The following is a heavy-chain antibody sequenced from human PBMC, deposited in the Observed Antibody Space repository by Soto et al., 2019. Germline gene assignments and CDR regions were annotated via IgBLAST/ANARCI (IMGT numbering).Heavy chain of an antibody. CDR2: IYTSVST. V-gene: IGHV4-4*07. Sequence: QVQLQESGPGLVKPSETLSLTCTVSGGSISSYYWSWIRQPAGKGLEWIGRIYTSVSTNYNPSLKSRVTMSVDTSKNSFSLKLSSVTAADTAVYYCARDDPNSSGLRQHWFDPWGQGTLVTVSS. J-gene: IGHJ5*02. CDR3: ARDDPNSSGLRQHWFDP. CDR1: GGSISSYY. D-gene: IGHD6-19*01.